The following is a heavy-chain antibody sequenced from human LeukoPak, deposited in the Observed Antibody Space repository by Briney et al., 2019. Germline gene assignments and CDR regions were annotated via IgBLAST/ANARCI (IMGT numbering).Heavy chain of an antibody. Sequence: PGGSLRLSCTASGFTFGDYAMSWFRQAPGKGLEWVGFIRSKAYGGTTEYAASVKGRFTISRDDSKSIAYLQMNSLKIEDTAVYYCPKIGVGYTYGNGFASWGQGALVTVSS. CDR1: GFTFGDYA. CDR2: IRSKAYGGTT. CDR3: PKIGVGYTYGNGFAS. V-gene: IGHV3-49*03. D-gene: IGHD2-8*01. J-gene: IGHJ4*02.